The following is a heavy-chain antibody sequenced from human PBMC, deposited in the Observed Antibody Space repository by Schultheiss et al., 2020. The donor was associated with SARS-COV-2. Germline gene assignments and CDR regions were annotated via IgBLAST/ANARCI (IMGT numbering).Heavy chain of an antibody. CDR2: IYYSGST. CDR3: ARDGSGITMVRGVIEGFDP. CDR1: GGSISSGGYY. Sequence: SQTLSLTCTVSGGSISSGGYYWSWIRQHPGKGLEWIGYIYYSGSTNYNPSLKSRVTISVDTSKNQFSLKLSSVTAADTAVYYCARDGSGITMVRGVIEGFDPWGQGTLVTVSS. J-gene: IGHJ5*02. V-gene: IGHV4-30-4*08. D-gene: IGHD3-10*01.